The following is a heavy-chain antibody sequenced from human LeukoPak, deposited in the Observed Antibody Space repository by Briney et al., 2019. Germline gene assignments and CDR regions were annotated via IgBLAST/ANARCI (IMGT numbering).Heavy chain of an antibody. CDR3: ARDLQVWAYYFDY. D-gene: IGHD3-16*01. J-gene: IGHJ4*02. CDR2: ISSSSSNI. Sequence: PGGSLRLSCAASGFTFSSYSMNWVRRAPGKGLEWVSYISSSSSNIYYADSVRGRFTVSRDNAKKSLYLQMNSLRAEDTAVYYCARDLQVWAYYFDYWGQGTLVTVSS. V-gene: IGHV3-48*01. CDR1: GFTFSSYS.